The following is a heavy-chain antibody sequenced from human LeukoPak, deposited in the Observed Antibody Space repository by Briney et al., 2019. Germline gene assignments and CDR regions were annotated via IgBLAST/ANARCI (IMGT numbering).Heavy chain of an antibody. V-gene: IGHV1-69*04. CDR3: AITGRRGSQGFDY. Sequence: SVKVSCKASGGTFSSYAISWLRQAPGQGPEWMGRIIPILGIANYAQKFQGRVTITADKSTSTAYMELSSLRSEDTAVYYCAITGRRGSQGFDYWGQGTLVTVSS. J-gene: IGHJ4*02. CDR2: IIPILGIA. CDR1: GGTFSSYA. D-gene: IGHD3-16*01.